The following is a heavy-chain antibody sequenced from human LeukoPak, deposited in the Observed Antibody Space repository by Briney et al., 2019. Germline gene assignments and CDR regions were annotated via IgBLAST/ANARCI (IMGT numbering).Heavy chain of an antibody. Sequence: PGRSLRLSCAASGFTFSSYAMHWVRQAPGKGLEWVTIISYDGSNKYYADSVKGRFTISRDNSKNTLYLQMNSLRADDTAVYYCGRGDFLPAGVDYWGQGAQVTVSS. V-gene: IGHV3-30*04. J-gene: IGHJ4*02. CDR3: GRGDFLPAGVDY. D-gene: IGHD2/OR15-2a*01. CDR2: ISYDGSNK. CDR1: GFTFSSYA.